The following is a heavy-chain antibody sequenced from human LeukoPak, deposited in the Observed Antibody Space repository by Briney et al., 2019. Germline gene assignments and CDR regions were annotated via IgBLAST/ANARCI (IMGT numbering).Heavy chain of an antibody. Sequence: SVKVSCKASGGTFSSYAISWVRQAPGQGLEWMGGIIPIFGTANYAQKFQGRVTITADEYTSTAYMELSSLRSEDTAVYYCARGFRIMITFGGVIGSDAFDIWGQGTMVTVSS. V-gene: IGHV1-69*01. CDR2: IIPIFGTA. D-gene: IGHD3-16*02. J-gene: IGHJ3*02. CDR1: GGTFSSYA. CDR3: ARGFRIMITFGGVIGSDAFDI.